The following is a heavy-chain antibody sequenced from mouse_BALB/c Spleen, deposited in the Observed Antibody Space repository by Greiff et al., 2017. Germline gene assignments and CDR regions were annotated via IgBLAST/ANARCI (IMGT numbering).Heavy chain of an antibody. CDR1: GYAFSSYW. J-gene: IGHJ4*01. CDR2: IYPGDGDT. CDR3: ARELGLRAMDY. D-gene: IGHD3-1*01. Sequence: VQLQESGAELVRPGSPVKISCKASGYAFSSYWMNWVKQRPGQGLEWIGQIYPGDGDTNYNGKFKGKATLTADKSSSTAYMQLSSLTSEASAVYFCARELGLRAMDYWGQGTSVTVSA. V-gene: IGHV1-80*01.